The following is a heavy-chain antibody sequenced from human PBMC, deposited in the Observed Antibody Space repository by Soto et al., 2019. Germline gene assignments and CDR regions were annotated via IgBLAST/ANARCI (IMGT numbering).Heavy chain of an antibody. D-gene: IGHD3-16*01. CDR2: IIPILGIA. Sequence: QVQLVQSGAEVKKPGSSVKVSCKASGGTFSSYTISWVRQAPGQGLEWMGRIIPILGIANYAQKFQGRVTITADKSTSTAYMELSSLRSEDTAVYYCARKRSPSTPRFYYYYSMDVWGQGTTVTVSS. CDR3: ARKRSPSTPRFYYYYSMDV. V-gene: IGHV1-69*02. CDR1: GGTFSSYT. J-gene: IGHJ6*02.